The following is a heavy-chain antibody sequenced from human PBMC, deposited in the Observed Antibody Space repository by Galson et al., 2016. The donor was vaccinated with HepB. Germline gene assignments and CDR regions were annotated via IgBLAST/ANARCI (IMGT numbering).Heavy chain of an antibody. Sequence: SLRLSCAASGFSSSAYWMNWVRQAPGKGLEWVAADSMDGRRKFYSDSVKGRFTISRDNSNNMLFLQMDSLRPDDTAVYYCAKRHEYCPPVGCSVDYWGQGTLVSVSS. J-gene: IGHJ4*02. CDR1: GFSSSAYW. V-gene: IGHV3-30*18. D-gene: IGHD2/OR15-2a*01. CDR3: AKRHEYCPPVGCSVDY. CDR2: DSMDGRRK.